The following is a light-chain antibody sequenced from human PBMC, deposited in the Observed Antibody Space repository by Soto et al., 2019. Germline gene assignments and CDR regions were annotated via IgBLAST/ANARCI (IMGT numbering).Light chain of an antibody. CDR3: RQYGSSPSYT. J-gene: IGKJ2*01. Sequence: EIVLTQSPGTLSLSPGERATLSCRASQSVSSSSYLAWYQQKPGQAPRLLIYGASSRATGIPDRFSGSGSAQDFTLTISRLEPEDFAVYYCRQYGSSPSYTFGQGTKLEIK. V-gene: IGKV3-20*01. CDR1: QSVSSSSY. CDR2: GAS.